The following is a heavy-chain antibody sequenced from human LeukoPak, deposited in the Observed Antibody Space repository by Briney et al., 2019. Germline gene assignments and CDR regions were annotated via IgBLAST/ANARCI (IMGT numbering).Heavy chain of an antibody. J-gene: IGHJ4*02. V-gene: IGHV3-66*01. CDR1: GITVSSNY. D-gene: IGHD3-10*01. CDR3: ARVVGGFYLDY. CDR2: LYSGGST. Sequence: GGTLRLSCAASGITVSSNYMSWARQASGKGLEWVSILYSGGSTYYADSVKGRFTISRDNSKNTLYLQMNSLRAEDTAVYYCARVVGGFYLDYWGQGTLVTVSS.